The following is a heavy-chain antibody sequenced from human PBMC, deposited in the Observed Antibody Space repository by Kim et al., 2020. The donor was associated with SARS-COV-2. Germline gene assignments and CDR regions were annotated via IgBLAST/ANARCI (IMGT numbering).Heavy chain of an antibody. V-gene: IGHV3-33*05. CDR3: ARDRAASGSTRGPFDN. J-gene: IGHJ4*02. Sequence: GGSLRLSCAASGFTFSSYGMHWVRQAPGNGLEWVADISYDGSNKYYADSVKGRFTISRDNSENTLYLQMNSLRAEDTAVYYCARDRAASGSTRGPFDNWGQGTLVTVSS. D-gene: IGHD1-26*01. CDR1: GFTFSSYG. CDR2: ISYDGSNK.